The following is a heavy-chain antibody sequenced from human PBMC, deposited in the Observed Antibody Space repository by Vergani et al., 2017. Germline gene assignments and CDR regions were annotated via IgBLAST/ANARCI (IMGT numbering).Heavy chain of an antibody. J-gene: IGHJ4*03. V-gene: IGHV1-46*03. CDR2: INPSGGHT. CDR3: ARGDYGILTGYRY. Sequence: QVQVVQSGAEVKKSGASVKVSCKTSGYTFSNYYMHWVRQAPGQGLEWMGIINPSGGHTNYAQKFQGRVTMTRDTSTSTVYMELGSLGSEDTAIYYCARGDYGILTGYRYWGQGTLGTVSA. CDR1: GYTFSNYY. D-gene: IGHD3-9*01.